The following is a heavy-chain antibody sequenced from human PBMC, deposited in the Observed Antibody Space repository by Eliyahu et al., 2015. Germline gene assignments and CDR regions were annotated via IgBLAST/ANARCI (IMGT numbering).Heavy chain of an antibody. CDR3: ARGNRGCPDY. J-gene: IGHJ4*02. D-gene: IGHD3-10*01. CDR2: ILSDGSDQ. V-gene: IGHV3-30*03. Sequence: QVQLVESGGAVVQPGTSLRLSXAASGFTFSSHDMEWFRQAPGKGLEWVAVILSDGSDQYYADXLKGQFIISRDNSKNTLFLQMNNLRVEDTAFYYCARGNRGCPDYWGQGTLVTVSS. CDR1: GFTFSSHD.